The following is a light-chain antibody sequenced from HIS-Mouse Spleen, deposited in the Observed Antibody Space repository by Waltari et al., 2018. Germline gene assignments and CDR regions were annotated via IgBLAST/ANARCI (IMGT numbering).Light chain of an antibody. CDR2: EDS. Sequence: SYELTQPPSVSVSPGPTARITCPGDALPNKYAYWYQQKSGQAPELVIYEDSKRPSGIPERFSGSSSGTMATLTISGAQVEDEADYYCYSTDSSGNHRVFGGGTKLTVL. J-gene: IGLJ2*01. V-gene: IGLV3-10*01. CDR1: ALPNKY. CDR3: YSTDSSGNHRV.